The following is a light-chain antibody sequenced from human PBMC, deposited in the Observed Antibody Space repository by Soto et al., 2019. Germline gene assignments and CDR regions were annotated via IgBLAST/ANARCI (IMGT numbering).Light chain of an antibody. CDR1: SSDVGGYNY. CDR2: DVS. Sequence: QSVLTQPASVSGSPGQSIAISCTGTSSDVGGYNYVSWYQQHPGKTPKLMICDVSNRPSGVSNRFSGSKSGNTASLTISGLQAEDEAEYYYSSYTSSSTYVFGTGTKVTVL. V-gene: IGLV2-14*03. J-gene: IGLJ1*01. CDR3: SSYTSSSTYV.